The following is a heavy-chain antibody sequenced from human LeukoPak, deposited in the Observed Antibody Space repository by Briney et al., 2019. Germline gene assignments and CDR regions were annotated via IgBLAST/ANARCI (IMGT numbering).Heavy chain of an antibody. Sequence: PGGSLRLSCAASGFTFSSYAMTWVRQAPGKGLEWVSTISDSGARTNYADSAKGRFTISRDNSMNTLYLQMNSLRADDTAVYYCASGYFFVYWGEGTLVTVSS. CDR2: ISDSGART. V-gene: IGHV3-23*01. J-gene: IGHJ4*02. D-gene: IGHD6-25*01. CDR3: ASGYFFVY. CDR1: GFTFSSYA.